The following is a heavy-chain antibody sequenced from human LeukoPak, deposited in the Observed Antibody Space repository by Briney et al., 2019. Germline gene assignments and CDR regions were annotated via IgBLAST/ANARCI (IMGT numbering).Heavy chain of an antibody. D-gene: IGHD6-13*01. J-gene: IGHJ4*02. CDR1: GSTLSSFA. V-gene: IGHV3-23*01. CDR3: AKGLASIAAAFDY. Sequence: PGGSLSPSCPAPGSTLSSFAMAGARQPPGKGLEGVSAISGSGGSTYYADSVKGRFTISRDNSKNTLYLQMNSLRAEDTAVYYCAKGLASIAAAFDYWGQGTLVTVSS. CDR2: ISGSGGST.